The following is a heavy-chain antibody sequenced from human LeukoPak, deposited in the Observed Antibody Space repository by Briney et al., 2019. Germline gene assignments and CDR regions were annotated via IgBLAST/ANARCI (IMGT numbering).Heavy chain of an antibody. D-gene: IGHD1-26*01. J-gene: IGHJ3*02. Sequence: GGSLRLSCAASGFTFDDYGMSWVRQAPGRGLEWVSGINWNGGSTGYADSVKGRFTISRDNAKNSLYLQMNRLRAEDTALYYCARASSLSQRAFDIWGQGTMVTVSS. CDR1: GFTFDDYG. V-gene: IGHV3-20*04. CDR3: ARASSLSQRAFDI. CDR2: INWNGGST.